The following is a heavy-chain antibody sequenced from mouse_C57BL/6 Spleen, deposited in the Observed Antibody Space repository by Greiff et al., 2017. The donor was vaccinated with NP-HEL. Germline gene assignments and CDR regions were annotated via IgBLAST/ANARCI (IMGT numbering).Heavy chain of an antibody. Sequence: EVKVEESGGGLVQPGGSMKLSCVASGFTFSNYWMNWVRQSPEKGLEWVAQIRLKSDNYATHYAESVKGRFTISRDDSKSSVYLQMNNLRAEDTGIYYCTEGLGYFDVWGTGTTVTVSS. V-gene: IGHV6-3*01. CDR1: GFTFSNYW. CDR3: TEGLGYFDV. J-gene: IGHJ1*03. D-gene: IGHD3-3*01. CDR2: IRLKSDNYAT.